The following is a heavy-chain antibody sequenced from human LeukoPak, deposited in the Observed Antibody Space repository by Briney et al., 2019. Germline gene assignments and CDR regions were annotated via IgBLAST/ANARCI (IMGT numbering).Heavy chain of an antibody. CDR2: ISGSAGRA. J-gene: IGHJ2*01. D-gene: IGHD4-17*01. Sequence: GGSLRLSCAASGFTFNDYAMNWVRQAPGKGLEWVSAISGSAGRAYYADSVKGRFTISRDNSKNTLYLQMNSLRVEDTAMYYCANDVPSDYGHSVVWGRGTLISVPS. CDR1: GFTFNDYA. V-gene: IGHV3-23*01. CDR3: ANDVPSDYGHSVV.